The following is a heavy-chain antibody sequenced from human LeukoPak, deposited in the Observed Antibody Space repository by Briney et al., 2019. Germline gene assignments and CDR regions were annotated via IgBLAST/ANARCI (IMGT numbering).Heavy chain of an antibody. V-gene: IGHV3-7*01. J-gene: IGHJ5*02. Sequence: GGSLRLSCATSGVTFISYWMTWVRQAPGKGLEWVANINQDGSETYYVDSVKGRFTISSDNAKNSLYLQMNSLRVDETAVYYCARAASWGQGTLVTVSS. CDR2: INQDGSET. CDR3: ARAAS. CDR1: GVTFISYW.